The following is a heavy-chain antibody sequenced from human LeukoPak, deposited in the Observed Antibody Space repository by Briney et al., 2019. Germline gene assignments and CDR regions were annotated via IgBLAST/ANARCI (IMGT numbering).Heavy chain of an antibody. D-gene: IGHD6-19*01. J-gene: IGHJ4*02. V-gene: IGHV4-31*03. CDR1: GGSISSGGYY. Sequence: SETLSLTCTVSGGSISSGGYYWSWIRQHPGKGLEWIGYIYYSGSTYYNPSLKSRVTISVDTSKNQFSLKLSSVTAEDTAVYYCARGRGPMQWLAFDYWGQGTLVTVSS. CDR2: IYYSGST. CDR3: ARGRGPMQWLAFDY.